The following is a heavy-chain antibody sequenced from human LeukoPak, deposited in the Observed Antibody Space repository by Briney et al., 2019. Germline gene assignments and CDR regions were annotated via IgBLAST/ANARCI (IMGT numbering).Heavy chain of an antibody. Sequence: SETLSLTCTVSGGSISSYYWSWIRQPPGKGLEWIGYIYYSGSTNYNPSLKSRVTISVGTSKNQFSLKLSSVTAADTAVYYCARGSGSYSSYYYGMDVWGQGTTVTVSS. CDR1: GGSISSYY. D-gene: IGHD3-10*01. J-gene: IGHJ6*02. CDR3: ARGSGSYSSYYYGMDV. CDR2: IYYSGST. V-gene: IGHV4-59*01.